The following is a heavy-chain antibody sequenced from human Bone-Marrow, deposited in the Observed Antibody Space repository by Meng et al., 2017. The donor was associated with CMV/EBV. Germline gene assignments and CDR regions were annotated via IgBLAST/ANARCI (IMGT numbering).Heavy chain of an antibody. Sequence: GGSLRLSCAASGFTYGDYAMHWVRQAPGKGLEWVSGISWSSGTIGYADSVKGRFTISRDNAKNSLYLQMNGLRAEDTALYYCVKVDFGGAAFGHWGQGTLVTVSS. CDR2: ISWSSGTI. CDR3: VKVDFGGAAFGH. V-gene: IGHV3-9*01. D-gene: IGHD3-16*01. J-gene: IGHJ4*02. CDR1: GFTYGDYA.